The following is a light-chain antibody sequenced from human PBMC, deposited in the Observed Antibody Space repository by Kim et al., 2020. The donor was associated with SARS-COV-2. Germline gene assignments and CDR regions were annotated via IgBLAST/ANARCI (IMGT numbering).Light chain of an antibody. V-gene: IGLV1-44*01. CDR3: AAWDDSLNGVV. CDR1: SSNIGSNT. J-gene: IGLJ2*01. CDR2: SNN. Sequence: ELTQPPSASGTPGQRVTISCSGSSSNIGSNTVNWYQQLPGTAPKVLIYSNNQRPSGVPDRFSGSKSGTSASLAISGLQSEDEADYYCAAWDDSLNGVVLGGGTQLTVL.